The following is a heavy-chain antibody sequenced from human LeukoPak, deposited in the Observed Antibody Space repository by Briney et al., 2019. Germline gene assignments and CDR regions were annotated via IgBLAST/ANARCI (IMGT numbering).Heavy chain of an antibody. CDR3: ASGAAYLDY. CDR1: GCSISTYY. V-gene: IGHV4-59*01. CDR2: IFYSGST. J-gene: IGHJ4*02. D-gene: IGHD3-10*01. Sequence: SETLSLTCTVSGCSISTYYWSWIRQPPGKGLEWIGFIFYSGSTNYNPSLKSRVTISVAASKNQFSLRLRSVTAADTAVYYCASGAAYLDYWGQGTLVTASA.